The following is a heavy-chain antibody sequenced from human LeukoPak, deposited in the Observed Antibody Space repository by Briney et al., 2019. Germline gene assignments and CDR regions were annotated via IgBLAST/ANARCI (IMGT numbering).Heavy chain of an antibody. V-gene: IGHV1-69*06. CDR3: ARESSSSFFDY. Sequence: ASVKVSCKASGGTFNSYAISWVRQAPGQGLEWMGGIIPVFGTAIYAQKFQGRVTITADKSTSTAYMELSSLRSEDTAVYYCARESSSSFFDYWGQGTLVTVSS. CDR1: GGTFNSYA. D-gene: IGHD6-6*01. CDR2: IIPVFGTA. J-gene: IGHJ4*02.